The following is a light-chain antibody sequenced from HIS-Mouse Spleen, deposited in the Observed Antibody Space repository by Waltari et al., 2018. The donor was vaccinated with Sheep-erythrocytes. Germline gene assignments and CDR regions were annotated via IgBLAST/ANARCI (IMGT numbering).Light chain of an antibody. CDR3: SSYAGSNNWV. V-gene: IGLV2-8*01. CDR2: EVR. CDR1: SSHVGGYNY. J-gene: IGLJ3*02. Sequence: QSALTQPPSASGSPGQSVTISCTGTSSHVGGYNYVSWYQQHPGKAPKLMIYEVRQRPSGVPDRFSGSKSGNTASLTVSGLQAEDEADYYCSSYAGSNNWVFGGGTKLTVL.